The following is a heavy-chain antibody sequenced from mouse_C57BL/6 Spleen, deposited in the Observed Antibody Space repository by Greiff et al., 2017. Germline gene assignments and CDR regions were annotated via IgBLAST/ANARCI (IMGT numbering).Heavy chain of an antibody. V-gene: IGHV1-61*01. CDR2: IYPSDSET. Sequence: QVQLKQPGAELVRPGSSVKLSCKASGYTFTSYWMDWVKQRPGQGLEWIGNIYPSDSETHYNQKFKDKATLTVDKSSSTAYMQLSSLTSEDSAVYCCARERGYYYGSIDYWGQGTTLTVSS. CDR3: ARERGYYYGSIDY. CDR1: GYTFTSYW. J-gene: IGHJ2*01. D-gene: IGHD1-1*01.